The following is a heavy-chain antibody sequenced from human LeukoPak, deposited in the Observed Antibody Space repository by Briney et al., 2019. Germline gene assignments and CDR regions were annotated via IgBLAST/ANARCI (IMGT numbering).Heavy chain of an antibody. D-gene: IGHD1-26*01. J-gene: IGHJ4*02. CDR1: GFTFSTYS. CDR3: ASAIVGATGF. Sequence: PGGSLRLSCAASGFTFSTYSMNWVHQAPGKGLEWVSYISSSSSTIYYADSVKGRFTISRDNVKNSLYLQMNSLRAEGTAVYYCASAIVGATGFWGQGTLVTVSS. CDR2: ISSSSSTI. V-gene: IGHV3-48*01.